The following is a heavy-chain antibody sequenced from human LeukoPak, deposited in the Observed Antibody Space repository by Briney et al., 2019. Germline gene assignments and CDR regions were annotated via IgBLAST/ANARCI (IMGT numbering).Heavy chain of an antibody. V-gene: IGHV1-69*04. CDR1: GGTFSSYA. CDR2: IIPILGIA. D-gene: IGHD2-21*02. J-gene: IGHJ4*02. CDR3: ASAVVTAIILFDY. Sequence: ASVKVSCKASGGTFSSYAISWGRKAPGQGLDWRERIIPILGIANYAQKFQGRVTITADKSTSTAYMELSSLRSEDTAVYYCASAVVTAIILFDYWGQGTLVTVSS.